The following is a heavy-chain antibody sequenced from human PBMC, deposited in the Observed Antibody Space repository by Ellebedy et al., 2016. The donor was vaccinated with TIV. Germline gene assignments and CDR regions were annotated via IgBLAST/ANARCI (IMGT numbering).Heavy chain of an antibody. Sequence: GGSLRLSXAASGFTFSSYAMHWVLQAPGKGLEYVSAISGNGGTTYYANSVKGRFTISRDTSKNTLYLHMGSLRAEDMAVYYCARGYCSGSSCPGDYWGQGTLVTVSS. V-gene: IGHV3-64*01. CDR3: ARGYCSGSSCPGDY. CDR2: ISGNGGTT. D-gene: IGHD2-2*01. J-gene: IGHJ4*02. CDR1: GFTFSSYA.